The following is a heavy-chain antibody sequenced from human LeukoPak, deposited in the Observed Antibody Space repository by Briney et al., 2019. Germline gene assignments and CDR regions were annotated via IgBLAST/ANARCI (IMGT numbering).Heavy chain of an antibody. D-gene: IGHD4-17*01. J-gene: IGHJ6*03. CDR2: IYYSGST. CDR3: ARESVTTSYYYYYMDV. CDR1: GGSIRSSSYY. V-gene: IGHV4-39*07. Sequence: ASETLSLTCTVSGGSIRSSSYYWGWIRQPPGKGLEWIGNIYYSGSTWNNPSLKSRVTTSVDTSKNQFSLKLSSVTAADTAVYYCARESVTTSYYYYYMDVWGKGTTVTISS.